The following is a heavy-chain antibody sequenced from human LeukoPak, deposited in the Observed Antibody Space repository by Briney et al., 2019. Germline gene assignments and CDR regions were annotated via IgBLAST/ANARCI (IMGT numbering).Heavy chain of an antibody. V-gene: IGHV3-7*01. CDR2: IKQDGSEK. CDR3: ARGGFDY. CDR1: GGSFSGYY. D-gene: IGHD3-16*01. Sequence: ETLSLTCAVYGGSFSGYYWSWVRQAPGKGLEWVANIKQDGSEKYYVDSVKGRFTISRDNAKNSLYLQMNSLRAEDTAVYYCARGGFDYWGQGTLVTVSS. J-gene: IGHJ4*02.